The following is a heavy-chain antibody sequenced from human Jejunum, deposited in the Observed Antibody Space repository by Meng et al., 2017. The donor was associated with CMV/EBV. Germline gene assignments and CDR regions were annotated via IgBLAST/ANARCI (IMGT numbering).Heavy chain of an antibody. J-gene: IGHJ4*02. CDR2: ISRRSGKI. CDR1: GYTFSTYT. CDR3: TRDREDFYGSNLLDF. D-gene: IGHD4/OR15-4a*01. Sequence: SGYTFSTYTMSWVGQARGKELRWGWSISRRSGKIFNEDSVKGRFTVSRDNARNSPYLQMNSLRAEDTAVYYCTRDREDFYGSNLLDFWGQGALVTVSS. V-gene: IGHV3-21*01.